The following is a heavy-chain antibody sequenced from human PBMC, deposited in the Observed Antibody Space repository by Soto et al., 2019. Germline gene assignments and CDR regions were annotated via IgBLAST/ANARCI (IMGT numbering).Heavy chain of an antibody. CDR3: ARQGYCSSTSCKPNWFDP. J-gene: IGHJ5*02. Sequence: SETLSLTCTVSGGSISSSSYYWGWIRQPPGKGLEWIGSIYYSGSTYYNPSLKSRVTISVDTSKNQFSLKLSSVTAADTAVYYCARQGYCSSTSCKPNWFDPWGQGTLVTVSS. V-gene: IGHV4-39*01. CDR1: GGSISSSSYY. D-gene: IGHD2-2*01. CDR2: IYYSGST.